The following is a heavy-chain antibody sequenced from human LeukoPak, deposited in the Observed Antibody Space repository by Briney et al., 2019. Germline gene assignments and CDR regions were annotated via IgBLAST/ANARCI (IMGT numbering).Heavy chain of an antibody. CDR3: AKLYGSGSYYFGDY. J-gene: IGHJ4*02. CDR1: GFTFSSYG. CDR2: ISYDGSNK. Sequence: GGSLRLSCAASGFTFSSYGMHWVRQAPGKGLEWVAVISYDGSNKYYADSVKGRFTISRDNSKNTLYLQMNSLRAEDTAVYYCAKLYGSGSYYFGDYWGQGTLVTVSS. V-gene: IGHV3-30*18. D-gene: IGHD3-10*01.